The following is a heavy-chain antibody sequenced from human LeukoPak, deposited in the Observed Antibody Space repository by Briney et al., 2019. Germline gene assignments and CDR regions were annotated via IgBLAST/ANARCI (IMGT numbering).Heavy chain of an antibody. CDR2: LYSGGST. J-gene: IGHJ4*02. V-gene: IGHV3-53*01. Sequence: GGSLRLSCAASGFTVSISYMSWVRQAPGRGLEWVSVLYSGGSTFYADSVKGRFTISRGNSRNTLYLQMNNLRAEDTAVYFCARGSESLTVPEPFDSWGQGTLVIVSA. CDR1: GFTVSISY. CDR3: ARGSESLTVPEPFDS. D-gene: IGHD6-19*01.